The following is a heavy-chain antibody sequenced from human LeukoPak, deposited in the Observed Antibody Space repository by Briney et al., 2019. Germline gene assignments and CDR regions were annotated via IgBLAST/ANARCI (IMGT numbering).Heavy chain of an antibody. V-gene: IGHV4-39*01. CDR1: GGSISSISYY. Sequence: PSETLSLTCTVSGGSISSISYYWGWIRQPPGKGLEWIGSIYYSGSTYYNPSLKSRVTISVDTSKNQFSLKLSPVTAADTAVYYCARLAPGVTYWYFDLWGRGTLVTVSS. D-gene: IGHD3-10*01. CDR2: IYYSGST. CDR3: ARLAPGVTYWYFDL. J-gene: IGHJ2*01.